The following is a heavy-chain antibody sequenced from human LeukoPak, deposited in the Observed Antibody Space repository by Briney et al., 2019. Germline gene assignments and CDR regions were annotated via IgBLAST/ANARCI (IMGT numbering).Heavy chain of an antibody. Sequence: GGSLRLSCAASVFTFSSYWMHWVRQAPGKGVVCVSRIDSDGNITSYADSVKGRFTISRDNAKNTLYLQMNSLRAEDTAVYYCARISYDSSGYYDYWGQGALVTVSS. CDR1: VFTFSSYW. CDR3: ARISYDSSGYYDY. CDR2: IDSDGNIT. V-gene: IGHV3-74*01. J-gene: IGHJ4*02. D-gene: IGHD3-22*01.